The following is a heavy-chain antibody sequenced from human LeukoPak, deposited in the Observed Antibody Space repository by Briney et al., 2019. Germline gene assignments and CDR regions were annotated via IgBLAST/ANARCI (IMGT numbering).Heavy chain of an antibody. Sequence: GGSLRLSCAVSGFTVSSNYMSWVRQVPGKGLEWVSVIYSGGSTYYADSVKGRFTISRDNSKNTLYLQMNSLRAEDTAVYYCAAIVPDVAATLTFDHWGQGILVTVSS. V-gene: IGHV3-66*01. CDR3: AAIVPDVAATLTFDH. CDR1: GFTVSSNY. J-gene: IGHJ4*02. D-gene: IGHD2-15*01. CDR2: IYSGGST.